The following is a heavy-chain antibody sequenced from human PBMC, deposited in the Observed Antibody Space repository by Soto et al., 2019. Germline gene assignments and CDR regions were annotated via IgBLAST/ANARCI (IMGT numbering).Heavy chain of an antibody. CDR1: GFTFSSYA. V-gene: IGHV3-30-3*01. D-gene: IGHD3-22*01. J-gene: IGHJ4*02. Sequence: PRLSCAASGFTFSSYAMHWVRQAPGKGLEWVAVISYDGSNKYYADSVKGRFTISRDNSKNTLYLQMNSLRAEDTAVYYCASSEYYDSSEGLFDYWGQGTLVTVSS. CDR2: ISYDGSNK. CDR3: ASSEYYDSSEGLFDY.